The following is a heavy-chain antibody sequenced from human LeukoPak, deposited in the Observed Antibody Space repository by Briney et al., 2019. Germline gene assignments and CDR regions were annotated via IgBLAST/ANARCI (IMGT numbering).Heavy chain of an antibody. CDR3: ARGDYGDSLDAFDI. Sequence: PSQTLSLTCTVSGGSISSGSYYWSWIRQPAGKGLEWIGRIYTSGSTNYNPSLKSRVTISVDTSKNQFSLKLSSVTAADTAVYYCARGDYGDSLDAFDIWGQGTMVTVSS. D-gene: IGHD4-17*01. CDR2: IYTSGST. V-gene: IGHV4-61*02. J-gene: IGHJ3*02. CDR1: GGSISSGSYY.